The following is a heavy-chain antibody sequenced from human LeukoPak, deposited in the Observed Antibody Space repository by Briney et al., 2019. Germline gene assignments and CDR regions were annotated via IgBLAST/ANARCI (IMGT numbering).Heavy chain of an antibody. V-gene: IGHV4-31*01. CDR3: ARCIVVVTAPGGYFGY. D-gene: IGHD2-21*02. Sequence: SQTLSLTCTVSGGSISSGTYYWSWIRQHPGKGLEWIGYIYYSGSTYYNPSLKSQVTISVDTSKSQFSLKLSSVTAADTAVYYCARCIVVVTAPGGYFGYWGQGTLVTVSS. CDR1: GGSISSGTYY. J-gene: IGHJ4*02. CDR2: IYYSGST.